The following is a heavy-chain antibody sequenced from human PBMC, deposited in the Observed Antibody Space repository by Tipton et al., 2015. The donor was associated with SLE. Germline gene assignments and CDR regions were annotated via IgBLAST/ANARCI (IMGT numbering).Heavy chain of an antibody. CDR3: ARWIPLTGINV. V-gene: IGHV4-4*02. CDR2: IHHRGST. Sequence: TLSLTCAVSGASITGSDWWSWVRQPPGKGLEYIGEIHHRGSTNYKSSLRGRVTISVDKSKNQFSLKLTSVTAADTAVYYCARWIPLTGINVWGQGATVTVSS. D-gene: IGHD5-18*01. J-gene: IGHJ6*02. CDR1: GASITGSDW.